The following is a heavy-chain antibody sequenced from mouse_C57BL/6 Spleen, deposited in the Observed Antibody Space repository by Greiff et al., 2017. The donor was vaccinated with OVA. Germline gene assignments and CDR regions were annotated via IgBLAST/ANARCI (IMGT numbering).Heavy chain of an antibody. V-gene: IGHV1-80*01. CDR2: IYPGDGDT. J-gene: IGHJ4*01. CDR3: ARENYYGSSYVRDY. D-gene: IGHD1-1*01. CDR1: GYAFSSYW. Sequence: VQLQQSGAELVKPGASVKISCKASGYAFSSYWMNWVKQRPGKGLEWIGQIYPGDGDTNYNGKFKGKATLTADKSSSTAYMQLSSLASEDSAVYFCARENYYGSSYVRDYWGQGTSVTVSS.